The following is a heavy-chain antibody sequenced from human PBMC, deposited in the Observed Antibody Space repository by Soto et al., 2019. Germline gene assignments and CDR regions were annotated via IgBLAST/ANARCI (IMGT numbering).Heavy chain of an antibody. V-gene: IGHV3-30*18. CDR1: GFTFSSYG. CDR3: AKLQYMDIVATIVLGGMDV. J-gene: IGHJ6*02. Sequence: QVQLVESGGGVVQPGRSLRLSCAASGFTFSSYGMHWVRQAPGKGLEWVAVISYDGSNKYYADSVKGRFTISRDNSQNTLYLQMNSLRAEDTAVYYCAKLQYMDIVATIVLGGMDVWGQGTTFTVSS. CDR2: ISYDGSNK. D-gene: IGHD5-12*01.